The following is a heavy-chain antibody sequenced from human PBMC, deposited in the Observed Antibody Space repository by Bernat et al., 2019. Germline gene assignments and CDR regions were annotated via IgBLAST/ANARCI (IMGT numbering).Heavy chain of an antibody. CDR1: GFTFSSYG. J-gene: IGHJ6*02. CDR2: ISYDGSNK. CDR3: EKDLVTIRLVSYYYYYYGMDV. V-gene: IGHV3-30*18. Sequence: QVQLVESGGGVVQPGRSLRLSCAASGFTFSSYGMHWVRQAPGKGLEWVAVISYDGSNKYYADSVKGRFTISRDNSKNTLYLQMNSLRAEDTAVYYCEKDLVTIRLVSYYYYYYGMDVWGQGTTVTVSS. D-gene: IGHD3-9*01.